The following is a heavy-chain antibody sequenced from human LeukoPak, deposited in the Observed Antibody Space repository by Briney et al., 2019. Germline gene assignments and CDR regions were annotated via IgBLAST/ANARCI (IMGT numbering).Heavy chain of an antibody. D-gene: IGHD6-25*01. J-gene: IGHJ4*02. CDR1: GFTFSDYY. Sequence: PGGSLRLSCAASGFTFSDYYMSWIRQAPGKGLEWVSYISSSGSTIHYADSVKGRFTISRDNAKNSLYLQMNSLRAEDTAVYYCARKSRSGYPFDYWGQGTLVTVSS. CDR3: ARKSRSGYPFDY. CDR2: ISSSGSTI. V-gene: IGHV3-11*04.